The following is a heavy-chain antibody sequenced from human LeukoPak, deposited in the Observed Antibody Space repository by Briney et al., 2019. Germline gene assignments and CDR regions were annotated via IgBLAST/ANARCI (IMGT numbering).Heavy chain of an antibody. CDR3: ARDRVRGNSNPFFDY. J-gene: IGHJ4*02. D-gene: IGHD4-11*01. V-gene: IGHV4-59*01. CDR2: IYYSGST. Sequence: SETLSLTCTVSGGSISSYHWSWIRQPPGKGLEWIGYIYYSGSTNYNPSLKSRVTISVVTSKNQFSLKLSSVTAADTAVYYCARDRVRGNSNPFFDYWGQGTLVTVSS. CDR1: GGSISSYH.